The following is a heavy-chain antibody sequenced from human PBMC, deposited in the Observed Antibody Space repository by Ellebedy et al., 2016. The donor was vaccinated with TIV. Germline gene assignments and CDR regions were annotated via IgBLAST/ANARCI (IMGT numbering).Heavy chain of an antibody. Sequence: PGGSLRLSCAASGFTFNNYAMSWVSQAPGKGLEWVSTISHTGSRTYYANSVEGRFIISRDNSKRTLYLQMNSLRAEDTAVYYCAKGRGGGSDSSAPRYYFDSWGLGTLVTVSS. CDR1: GFTFNNYA. CDR2: ISHTGSRT. J-gene: IGHJ4*02. V-gene: IGHV3-23*01. CDR3: AKGRGGGSDSSAPRYYFDS. D-gene: IGHD6-19*01.